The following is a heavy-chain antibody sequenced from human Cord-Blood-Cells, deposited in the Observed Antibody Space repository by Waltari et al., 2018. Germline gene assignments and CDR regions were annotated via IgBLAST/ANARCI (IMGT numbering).Heavy chain of an antibody. CDR2: IYYSGST. J-gene: IGHJ4*02. D-gene: IGHD3-22*01. CDR1: GGSISSYS. CDR3: ARDRYSSGTFDY. V-gene: IGHV4-59*01. Sequence: QVQLQESGPGLVKPSETLSLTCTVSGGSISSYSWSWIRQPPGKGLEWIGYIYYSGSTNYNPSRKSRVNISVDTSKNQFSLKLSSVTAADTAVYYCARDRYSSGTFDYWGQGTLVTVSS.